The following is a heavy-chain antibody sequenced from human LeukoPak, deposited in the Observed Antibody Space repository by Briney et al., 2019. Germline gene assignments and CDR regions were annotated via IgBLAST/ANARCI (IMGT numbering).Heavy chain of an antibody. J-gene: IGHJ5*02. Sequence: SETLSLTCTVSGGSISSYYWSWIRQPAGKGLEWIGRIYTSGSTNYNPSLKSRVTMSVDTSKNQFSLKLSSVTAADTAVYYCARDRSSSSSIWFDPWGQGTLVTVSS. D-gene: IGHD6-6*01. CDR3: ARDRSSSSSIWFDP. CDR1: GGSISSYY. CDR2: IYTSGST. V-gene: IGHV4-4*07.